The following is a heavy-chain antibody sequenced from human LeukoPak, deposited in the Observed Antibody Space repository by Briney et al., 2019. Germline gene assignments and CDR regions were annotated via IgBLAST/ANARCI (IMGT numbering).Heavy chain of an antibody. CDR2: IDGGGVNT. CDR1: GFTFSDYW. Sequence: PGGSLRLSCSASGFTFSDYWMMWVRQAPGKGLEWVSAIDGGGVNTLYADSVKGRFTISRDNSKNTVYLQMNSLSAEDTAIYYCAKRSARPKPFDCWGQGTLVTVSS. J-gene: IGHJ4*02. CDR3: AKRSARPKPFDC. D-gene: IGHD6-25*01. V-gene: IGHV3-23*01.